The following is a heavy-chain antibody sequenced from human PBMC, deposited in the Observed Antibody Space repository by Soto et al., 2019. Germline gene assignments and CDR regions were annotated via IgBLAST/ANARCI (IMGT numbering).Heavy chain of an antibody. CDR2: IIPIFGTA. J-gene: IGHJ4*02. CDR3: ARARIGDGYNFGRFDY. CDR1: GGTFSSYV. Sequence: QVQVVQSGAEVKNPGSSVNVSCKASGGTFSSYVITWVRQAPGQGLEWMGGIIPIFGTANYAQKCQGRLTITADEAMSTAYMDLSSLRSEDTGVYYCARARIGDGYNFGRFDYWGQGTMVTVSS. D-gene: IGHD5-12*01. V-gene: IGHV1-69*01.